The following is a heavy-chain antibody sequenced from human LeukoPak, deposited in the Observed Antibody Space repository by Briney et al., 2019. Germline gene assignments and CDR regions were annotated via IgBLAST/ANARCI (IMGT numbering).Heavy chain of an antibody. V-gene: IGHV4-38-2*02. CDR3: ARGPRIGVAGTRWFDP. CDR2: IYHSGNT. Sequence: ASETLSLTCTVSGHSISSGYYWGWIRQPPGKGLEWIGNIYHSGNTYYNPSLKSRVTISVDTSKNQFSLKLSSVTAADTAVYYCARGPRIGVAGTRWFDPWGQGTLVTVSS. J-gene: IGHJ5*02. CDR1: GHSISSGYY. D-gene: IGHD6-19*01.